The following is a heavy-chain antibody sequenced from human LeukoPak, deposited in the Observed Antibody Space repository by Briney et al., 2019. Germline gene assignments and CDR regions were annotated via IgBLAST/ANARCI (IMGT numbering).Heavy chain of an antibody. Sequence: SETLSLTCTVSGGSISSYYWSWIRQPPGKGLEWIGYIYYSGSTNYNPSLKSRVTISVDTSKNQFSLKLSSVTAADTAVYYCARDELAVAGINDAFDIWGQGTMVTVSS. CDR2: IYYSGST. D-gene: IGHD6-19*01. CDR3: ARDELAVAGINDAFDI. J-gene: IGHJ3*02. V-gene: IGHV4-59*01. CDR1: GGSISSYY.